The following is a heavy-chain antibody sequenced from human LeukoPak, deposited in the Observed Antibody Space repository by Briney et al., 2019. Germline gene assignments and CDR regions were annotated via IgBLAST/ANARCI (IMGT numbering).Heavy chain of an antibody. Sequence: PTETLSLTCTISGDTINNYYWIWIRQPPGKGLEWIGDIYYTGATTYNPSLKGRVSISVASSKNQFSMNLTSVTATDTAIYYCARRYCPGGTCLSAFDYWGQGNLVTVS. V-gene: IGHV4-59*08. CDR1: GDTINNYY. D-gene: IGHD2-8*02. CDR2: IYYTGAT. J-gene: IGHJ4*02. CDR3: ARRYCPGGTCLSAFDY.